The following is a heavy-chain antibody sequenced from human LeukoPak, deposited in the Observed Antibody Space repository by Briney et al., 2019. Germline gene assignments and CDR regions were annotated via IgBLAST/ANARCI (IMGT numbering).Heavy chain of an antibody. V-gene: IGHV1-3*01. Sequence: ASVKVSCKASGYTFTSYAMHWVRQAPGQRLEWMGWINAGNGNTKYSQKFQGRVTITRDTSASTAYMELSSLRSEDTAVYYCARDGQDDCSSTSCYSIIDYWGQGTLVTVSS. D-gene: IGHD2-2*01. CDR2: INAGNGNT. J-gene: IGHJ4*02. CDR3: ARDGQDDCSSTSCYSIIDY. CDR1: GYTFTSYA.